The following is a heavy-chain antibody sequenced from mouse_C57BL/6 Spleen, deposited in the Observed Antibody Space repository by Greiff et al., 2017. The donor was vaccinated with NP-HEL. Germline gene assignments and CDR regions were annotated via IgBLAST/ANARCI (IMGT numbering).Heavy chain of an antibody. CDR3: TREVVAYYYAMDY. V-gene: IGHV5-9-1*02. CDR2: ISSGGDYI. J-gene: IGHJ4*01. CDR1: GFTFSSYA. D-gene: IGHD1-1*01. Sequence: EVKLVESGEGLVKPGGSLKLSCAASGFTFSSYAMSWVRQTPEKRLEWVAYISSGGDYIYYADTVKGRFTISRDNARNTLYLQMSSLKSEDTAMYYCTREVVAYYYAMDYWGQGTSVTVSS.